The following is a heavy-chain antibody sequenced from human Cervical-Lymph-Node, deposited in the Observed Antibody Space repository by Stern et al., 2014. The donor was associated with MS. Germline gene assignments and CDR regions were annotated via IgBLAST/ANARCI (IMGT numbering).Heavy chain of an antibody. CDR2: IWYDGSNP. CDR1: GFSFSRYA. CDR3: ASAYSSSHYYFDY. D-gene: IGHD6-13*01. V-gene: IGHV3-33*01. J-gene: IGHJ4*02. Sequence: QLVESGGGVVQPGRSLRLSCAASGFSFSRYAMHWVRQAPGKGMEWVALIWYDGSNPYYADSVTGRFTISRDNFKNTLYLQMNSLRAEDTAVYYCASAYSSSHYYFDYWGQGTLVTVSS.